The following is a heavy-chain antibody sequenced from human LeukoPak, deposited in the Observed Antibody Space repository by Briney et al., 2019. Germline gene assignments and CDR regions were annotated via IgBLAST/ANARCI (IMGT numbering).Heavy chain of an antibody. V-gene: IGHV3-20*04. Sequence: GGSLRLSCAASGFTFDDYGMSWVRQAPGKGLEWVSGINWNGGSTGYADSVKGRFTISRDNAKNSLYLQMNSLRAEDTALYYCARDCTNGVCSNFDYWGQGTLVTVSS. CDR2: INWNGGST. D-gene: IGHD2-8*01. J-gene: IGHJ4*02. CDR3: ARDCTNGVCSNFDY. CDR1: GFTFDDYG.